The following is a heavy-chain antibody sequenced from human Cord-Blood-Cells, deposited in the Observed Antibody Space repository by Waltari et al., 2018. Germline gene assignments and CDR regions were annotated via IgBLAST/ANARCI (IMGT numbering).Heavy chain of an antibody. V-gene: IGHV1-2*02. J-gene: IGHJ6*03. Sequence: QVQLVQSGAEVKKPGASVKVSCKASGYTFTGYYMHWVRQAPGQGLEWSGWINPNSGGANDAQKFQSRVTMTRDTSISTAYMELSRLRSDDTAVYYCARDPSSSYYYYYYIDVWGKGTTVTVSS. CDR3: ARDPSSSYYYYYYIDV. CDR2: INPNSGGA. D-gene: IGHD6-6*01. CDR1: GYTFTGYY.